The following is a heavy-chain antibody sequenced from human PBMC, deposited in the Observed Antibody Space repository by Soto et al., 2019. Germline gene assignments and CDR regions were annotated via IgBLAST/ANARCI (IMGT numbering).Heavy chain of an antibody. CDR2: IKSKTDGRST. J-gene: IGHJ4*02. Sequence: EVQLVESGGGLVKPGGSRRLSCGASGFTFSNAWMSWVRQVPGKGLEWVGRIKSKTDGRSTDYAAPVNGRFPISRDDSKDTLYQQMNRLETEDTVVYYCTTRLHRRYSSSSEGSHYWGQGTLVTVSS. CDR1: GFTFSNAW. D-gene: IGHD6-6*01. CDR3: TTRLHRRYSSSSEGSHY. V-gene: IGHV3-15*01.